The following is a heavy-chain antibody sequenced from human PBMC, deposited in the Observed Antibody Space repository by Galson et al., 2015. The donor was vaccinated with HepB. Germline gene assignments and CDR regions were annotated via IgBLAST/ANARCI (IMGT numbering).Heavy chain of an antibody. V-gene: IGHV1-24*01. CDR3: ATDLDRPHYYGSGSPSFDP. J-gene: IGHJ5*02. CDR2: FDPDDGET. Sequence: SVKVSCKVSGYTLTELSMHWVRQAPGKGLEWMGGFDPDDGETIYAQKFQGRVTMTEDTSTDTAYMELSSLRSEDTAVYYCATDLDRPHYYGSGSPSFDPWGQGTLVTVSS. CDR1: GYTLTELS. D-gene: IGHD3-10*01.